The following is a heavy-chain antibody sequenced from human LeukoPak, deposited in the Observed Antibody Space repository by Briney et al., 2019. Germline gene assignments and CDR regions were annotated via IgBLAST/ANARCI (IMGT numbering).Heavy chain of an antibody. J-gene: IGHJ4*02. Sequence: ASVKVSCKASGYTFTSYDINWVRQATGQGLEWMGWINPNSGITVYAQKFQGRVTITRNPSISTAYMELSSLRSEDTAVYYCAREDYYDSGSNDYWGQGTLVTVSP. V-gene: IGHV1-8*03. CDR1: GYTFTSYD. D-gene: IGHD3-22*01. CDR2: INPNSGIT. CDR3: AREDYYDSGSNDY.